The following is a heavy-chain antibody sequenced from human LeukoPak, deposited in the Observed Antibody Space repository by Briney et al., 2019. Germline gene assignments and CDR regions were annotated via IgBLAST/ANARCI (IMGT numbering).Heavy chain of an antibody. CDR3: AKTQGYYGC. Sequence: GGSLRLSCAASGFTFSSYGMNWVRQAPGKGLEWVSGIGVGGTTYYADSVKGRFTISRDTSKNTLYLQMNSLRAEDTAVYYCAKTQGYYGCWGQGTLVTVSS. CDR1: GFTFSSYG. D-gene: IGHD3-22*01. V-gene: IGHV3-23*01. CDR2: IGVGGTT. J-gene: IGHJ4*02.